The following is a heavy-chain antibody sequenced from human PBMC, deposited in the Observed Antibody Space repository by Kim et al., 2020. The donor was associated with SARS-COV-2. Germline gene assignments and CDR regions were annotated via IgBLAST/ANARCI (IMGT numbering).Heavy chain of an antibody. V-gene: IGHV3-33*05. CDR1: GFTFSSYG. J-gene: IGHJ6*02. Sequence: GGSLRLSCAASGFTFSSYGMHWVRQAPGKGLEWVAVISYDGSNKYYADSVKGRFTISRDNSKNTLYLQMNSLRAEDTAVYYCARGNRAYGVKLAVYGMDVWGQGTTVTVSS. CDR3: ARGNRAYGVKLAVYGMDV. CDR2: ISYDGSNK. D-gene: IGHD4-17*01.